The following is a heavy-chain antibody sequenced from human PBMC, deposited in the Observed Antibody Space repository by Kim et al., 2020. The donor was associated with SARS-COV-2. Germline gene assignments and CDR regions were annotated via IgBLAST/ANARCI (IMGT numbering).Heavy chain of an antibody. CDR3: ASTISGSSDY. Sequence: NQYYADSVKGRFTISRDNPKNTLYLQMNSLRAEDTAVYYCASTISGSSDYWGQGTLVTVSS. V-gene: IGHV3-30*01. CDR2: NQ. J-gene: IGHJ4*02. D-gene: IGHD6-25*01.